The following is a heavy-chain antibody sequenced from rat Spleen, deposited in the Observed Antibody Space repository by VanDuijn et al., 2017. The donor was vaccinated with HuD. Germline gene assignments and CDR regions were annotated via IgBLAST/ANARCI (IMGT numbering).Heavy chain of an antibody. J-gene: IGHJ1*01. Sequence: EVQLVESDGGLVQPGRSLKLSCAASGFTFSDYYMAWVRQAPTKGLEWVATISYDGSSTYYRDSVKGRFTISRDNAKSTLYLQMDSLRSEDTATYYCASNWGPYYWYFDFWGPGTMVTVSS. V-gene: IGHV5-29*01. CDR2: ISYDGSST. CDR1: GFTFSDYY. CDR3: ASNWGPYYWYFDF. D-gene: IGHD5-1*01.